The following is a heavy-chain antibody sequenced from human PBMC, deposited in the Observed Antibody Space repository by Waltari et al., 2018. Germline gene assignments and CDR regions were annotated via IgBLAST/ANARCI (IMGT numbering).Heavy chain of an antibody. CDR1: GFTFSSYA. V-gene: IGHV3-23*01. D-gene: IGHD6-13*01. Sequence: EVQLLESGGGLVQPGGSLRLSCAASGFTFSSYAMSWVRQAPGKGLEWVSAISGSGGSTYYADSVKGRFTISRDNAKNSLYLQMNSLRAEDTAVYYCARDDSSFFDYWGQGTLVTVSS. CDR2: ISGSGGST. CDR3: ARDDSSFFDY. J-gene: IGHJ4*02.